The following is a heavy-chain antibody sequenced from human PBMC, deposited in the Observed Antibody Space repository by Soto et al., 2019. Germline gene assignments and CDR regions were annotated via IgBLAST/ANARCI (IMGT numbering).Heavy chain of an antibody. CDR2: ISPSGSNT. V-gene: IGHV3-23*01. D-gene: IGHD3-16*01. Sequence: PVGSLILSCTASGLPFNTHTMILIRQAPGTGLEWVSTISPSGSNTHYSDSVKGRFTISRDNSRNTLGLQMSSLRAADTALYYCVSWVSAPFDYWGQGTPVTVSS. CDR1: GLPFNTHT. J-gene: IGHJ4*02. CDR3: VSWVSAPFDY.